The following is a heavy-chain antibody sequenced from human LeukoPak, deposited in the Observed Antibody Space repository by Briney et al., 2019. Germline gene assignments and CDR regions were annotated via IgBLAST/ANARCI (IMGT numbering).Heavy chain of an antibody. CDR1: GFNFSTYE. CDR3: SRDLKPKYAVTEGTAHDAFDI. V-gene: IGHV3-48*03. Sequence: PGGSLRLSCAASGFNFSTYEINWVRQAPGTGLEWVSYINHSGSKRYYAASVKGRFTLSRDNTNNSLYLQMNSLRAEATAIYYYSRDLKPKYAVTEGTAHDAFDIWGQGTMVTVSS. CDR2: INHSGSKR. J-gene: IGHJ3*02. D-gene: IGHD1-14*01.